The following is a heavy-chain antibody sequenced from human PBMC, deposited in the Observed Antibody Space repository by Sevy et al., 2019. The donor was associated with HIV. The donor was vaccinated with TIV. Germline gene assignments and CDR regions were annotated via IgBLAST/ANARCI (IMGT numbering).Heavy chain of an antibody. CDR1: GFAFSDYFA. Sequence: GGSLRLSCAASGFAFSDYFAMHWVRQAPGKGLEWVALISYDESDKYYADSVKGRFTISRDNFKNTLYLQMNSLTTDDTAVDYWARPRANYVDHYFFFAMDVWGQGTTVTVSS. CDR3: ARPRANYVDHYFFFAMDV. J-gene: IGHJ6*02. D-gene: IGHD4-17*01. CDR2: ISYDESDK. V-gene: IGHV3-30-3*01.